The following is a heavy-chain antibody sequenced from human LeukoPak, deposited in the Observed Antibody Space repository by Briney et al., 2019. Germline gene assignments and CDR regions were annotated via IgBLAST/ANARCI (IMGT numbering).Heavy chain of an antibody. CDR3: ARDGLPFDY. Sequence: PGRSLRLSCAASGLTFRSYWMSWVRQAPRKGLEWVANIKQDGSEKYYVDTVKGRFTISRDNAKKSLYLQMNSLRAEDTAVYYCARDGLPFDYWGQGALVTVSS. CDR2: IKQDGSEK. CDR1: GLTFRSYW. J-gene: IGHJ4*02. V-gene: IGHV3-7*03.